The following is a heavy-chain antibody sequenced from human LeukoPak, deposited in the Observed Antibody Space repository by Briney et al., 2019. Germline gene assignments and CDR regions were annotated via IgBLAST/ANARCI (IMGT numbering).Heavy chain of an antibody. CDR1: GYSFTSYW. D-gene: IGHD1-26*01. CDR2: IDPSDSYT. V-gene: IGHV5-10-1*01. J-gene: IGHJ4*02. CDR3: ARHGRSGSYYHDY. Sequence: GESLKISCKGSGYSFTSYWISWVRQMPGKGLEWMGRIDPSDSYTNYSPSFQGHVTISADKSTSTAYLRWSSLKASDTAMYYCARHGRSGSYYHDYWGQGTLVTVSS.